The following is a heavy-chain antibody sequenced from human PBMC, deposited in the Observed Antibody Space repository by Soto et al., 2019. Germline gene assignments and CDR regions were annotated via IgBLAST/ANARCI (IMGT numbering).Heavy chain of an antibody. CDR2: IYSGGST. J-gene: IGHJ4*02. CDR3: AREGVVAASD. D-gene: IGHD2-15*01. CDR1: GFTVSSNY. V-gene: IGHV3-66*01. Sequence: EVQLVESGGGLVQPGGSLRLSCAASGFTVSSNYMSWVRQAPGRGLEWVSVIYSGGSTNYADSVKGRFTISRDNSKNTLYLQTNSQRAEDTAVYYCAREGVVAASDWGQGTLVTVSS.